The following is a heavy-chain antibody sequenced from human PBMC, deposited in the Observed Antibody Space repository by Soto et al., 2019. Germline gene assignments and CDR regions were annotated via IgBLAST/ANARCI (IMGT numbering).Heavy chain of an antibody. V-gene: IGHV1-46*01. J-gene: IGHJ4*02. CDR3: ARENISYYFDY. Sequence: ASVKVSCKASGYTFTSYYMHWVRQAPGQGLEWMGIINPSGGSTSYAQKFQGRVTMTRDTSASTVYMELSSLRSEDTAVYYCARENISYYFDYWGQGTLVTVSS. CDR1: GYTFTSYY. D-gene: IGHD3-3*02. CDR2: INPSGGST.